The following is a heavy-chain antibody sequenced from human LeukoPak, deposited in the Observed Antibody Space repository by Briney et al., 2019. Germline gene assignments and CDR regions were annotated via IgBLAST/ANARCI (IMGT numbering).Heavy chain of an antibody. CDR3: ARIIRDSSGWDY. V-gene: IGHV1-3*01. Sequence: ASVKVSCKASGDTFTSYAMHWVRQAPGQRLEWMGWINAGNGNTKYSQKFQGRVTITRDTSASTAYMELSSLRSEDTAVYYCARIIRDSSGWDYWGQGTLVTVSS. CDR1: GDTFTSYA. CDR2: INAGNGNT. D-gene: IGHD6-19*01. J-gene: IGHJ4*02.